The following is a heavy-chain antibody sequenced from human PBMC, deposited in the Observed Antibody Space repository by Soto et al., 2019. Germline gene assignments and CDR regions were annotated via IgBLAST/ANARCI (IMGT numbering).Heavy chain of an antibody. J-gene: IGHJ6*03. Sequence: GGSLRLSCTASGFTFGDYAMSWFRQAPGKGLEWVGFIRSKAYGGTTEYAASVKGRFTISRDDSKGTAYLQMNSLKTEDTAVYYCTRDYGSIAARPRAYYYYYMDVWGKGTTVTVSS. CDR1: GFTFGDYA. CDR2: IRSKAYGGTT. D-gene: IGHD6-6*01. V-gene: IGHV3-49*03. CDR3: TRDYGSIAARPRAYYYYYMDV.